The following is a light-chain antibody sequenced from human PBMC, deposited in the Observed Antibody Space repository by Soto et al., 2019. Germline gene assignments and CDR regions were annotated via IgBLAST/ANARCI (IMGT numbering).Light chain of an antibody. CDR1: QDISDY. CDR2: GAS. CDR3: QQSYSNVIT. Sequence: DIQMTQSPSSLSASVGDRVTITCRASQDISDYVTWYQQRPANAPKVLVYGASSLQSGVPSRFSGSGAGTDFTLTITSLQHEDFGTYYCQQSYSNVITFGQGTRLEI. V-gene: IGKV1-39*01. J-gene: IGKJ5*01.